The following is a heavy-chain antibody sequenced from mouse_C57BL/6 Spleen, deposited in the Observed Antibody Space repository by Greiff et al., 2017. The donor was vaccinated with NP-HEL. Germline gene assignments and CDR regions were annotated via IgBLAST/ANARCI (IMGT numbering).Heavy chain of an antibody. D-gene: IGHD2-5*01. CDR1: GYTFTSYW. V-gene: IGHV1-69*01. CDR3: ARSYSNPLSNAMDY. CDR2: IDPSDSYT. Sequence: VQLQQPGAELVMPGASVKLSCKASGYTFTSYWMHWVKQRPGQGLEWIGEIDPSDSYTNYNQKFKGKSTLTVDKSSSTAYMQLSSLTSEDSAVYYCARSYSNPLSNAMDYWGQGTSVTVSS. J-gene: IGHJ4*01.